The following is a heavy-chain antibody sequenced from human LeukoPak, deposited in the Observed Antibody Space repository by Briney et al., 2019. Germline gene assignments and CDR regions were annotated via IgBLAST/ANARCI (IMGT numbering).Heavy chain of an antibody. CDR3: ARFKATRGPRYFQH. V-gene: IGHV1-2*02. CDR1: GYTFTGYY. J-gene: IGHJ1*01. CDR2: INPNSGGT. D-gene: IGHD1-26*01. Sequence: REASVKVSCKASGYTFTGYYMHWVRQAPGQGLEWMGWINPNSGGTNYAQKFQGRVTMTRDTFISTAYMELSRLRSDDTAVYYCARFKATRGPRYFQHWGQGTLVTVSS.